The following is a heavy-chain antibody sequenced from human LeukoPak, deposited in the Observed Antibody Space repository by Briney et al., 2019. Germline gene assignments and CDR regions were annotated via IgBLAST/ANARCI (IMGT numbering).Heavy chain of an antibody. J-gene: IGHJ4*02. D-gene: IGHD6-19*01. V-gene: IGHV4-4*07. Sequence: PSETLSLTCTVSGASINEYYWSWIRQPAGKGLEWIGRIYTRANADYAPSLKSRVTMSADPSKNQLSLKLTSVTAADTAVYYCARVGSGWYVDFDYWGQGTLVTVSS. CDR1: GASINEYY. CDR3: ARVGSGWYVDFDY. CDR2: IYTRANA.